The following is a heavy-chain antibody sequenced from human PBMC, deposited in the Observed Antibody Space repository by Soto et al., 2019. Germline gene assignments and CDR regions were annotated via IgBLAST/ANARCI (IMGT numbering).Heavy chain of an antibody. CDR3: ARASFDYLWLYDY. CDR1: GASISSGNYY. Sequence: QVQLQESGPGLVKPSQTLSLTCTVSGASISSGNYYWNWVRQYPGKGLEWVGYIYHRGTTYYNPSLKSRLSISLDPSKNQFSLKVSSVTAADTAVYYCARASFDYLWLYDYWGQGTLVTVSS. V-gene: IGHV4-31*03. CDR2: IYHRGTT. J-gene: IGHJ4*02. D-gene: IGHD3-9*01.